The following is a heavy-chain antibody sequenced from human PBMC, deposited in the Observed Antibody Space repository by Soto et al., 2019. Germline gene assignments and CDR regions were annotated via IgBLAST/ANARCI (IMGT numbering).Heavy chain of an antibody. CDR3: AKDQGSGSYPLYYYGMDV. D-gene: IGHD3-3*01. CDR1: GFTFSSYA. Sequence: GGSLRLSCAASGFTFSSYAMSWVRQAPGKGLEWVSAISGSGGSTYYADSVKGRFTISRDNSKNTLYLQMNSLRAEDTAVYYCAKDQGSGSYPLYYYGMDVWGQGTTVTVSS. V-gene: IGHV3-23*01. J-gene: IGHJ6*02. CDR2: ISGSGGST.